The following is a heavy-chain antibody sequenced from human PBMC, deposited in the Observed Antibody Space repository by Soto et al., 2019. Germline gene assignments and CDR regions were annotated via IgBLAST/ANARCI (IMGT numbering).Heavy chain of an antibody. D-gene: IGHD3-22*01. CDR3: AKGQYYYDGSGYYSYVDY. Sequence: QVQLVESGGGVVQPGRSLRLSCAASGFTFSSYGMHWVRQAPGKGLEWVAVISCDGSNKYYADSVKGRFTSSRDNSKDTLYLQMNRLRAEDTAVYYCAKGQYYYDGSGYYSYVDYWGQGTLVTVSS. J-gene: IGHJ4*02. CDR1: GFTFSSYG. CDR2: ISCDGSNK. V-gene: IGHV3-30*18.